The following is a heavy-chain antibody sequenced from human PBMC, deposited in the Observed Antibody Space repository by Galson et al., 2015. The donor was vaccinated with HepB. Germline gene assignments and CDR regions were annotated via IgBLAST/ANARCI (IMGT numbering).Heavy chain of an antibody. CDR1: GSTFTSYY. D-gene: IGHD2-21*02. J-gene: IGHJ4*02. V-gene: IGHV1-24*01. Sequence: SVKVSCKASGSTFTSYYMHWVRQAPGQGLEWMGGFDPDDGETIYAQKFQGRVTMTEDTSTDTAYMELSSLRSEDTAVYYCATCYGDCYSGGGDYWGQGTLVTVSS. CDR3: ATCYGDCYSGGGDY. CDR2: FDPDDGET.